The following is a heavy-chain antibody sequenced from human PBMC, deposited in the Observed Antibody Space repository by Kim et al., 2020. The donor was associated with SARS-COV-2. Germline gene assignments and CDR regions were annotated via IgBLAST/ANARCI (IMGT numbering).Heavy chain of an antibody. V-gene: IGHV3-21*01. CDR2: ISSSSSYI. J-gene: IGHJ4*02. Sequence: GGSLRLSCAASGFTFSSYSMNWVRQAPGKGLEWVSSISSSSSYIYYADSVKGRFTISRDNAKNSLYLQMNSLRAEDTAVYYCARDRDDYGDDDYWGQGTLVTVSS. CDR3: ARDRDDYGDDDY. CDR1: GFTFSSYS. D-gene: IGHD4-17*01.